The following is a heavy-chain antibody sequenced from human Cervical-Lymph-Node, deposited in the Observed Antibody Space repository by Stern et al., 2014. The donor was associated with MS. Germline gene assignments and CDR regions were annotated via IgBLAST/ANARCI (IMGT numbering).Heavy chain of an antibody. J-gene: IGHJ4*02. D-gene: IGHD1-14*01. V-gene: IGHV5-51*01. CDR1: GYKFSIYW. CDR3: ARQTTARASDV. CDR2: IYPGDSEP. Sequence: VQLVQSGAELIRPGESLKISCKGSGYKFSIYWIAWVRQMPGKGLEWMGIIYPGDSEPRCSPSFQGQVTMSADKSTSTAYLQWSSLNASDTAMYFCARQTTARASDVWGQGTLVTVSS.